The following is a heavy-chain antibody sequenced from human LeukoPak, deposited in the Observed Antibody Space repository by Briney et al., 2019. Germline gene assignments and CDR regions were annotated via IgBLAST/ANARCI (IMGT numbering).Heavy chain of an antibody. J-gene: IGHJ4*02. CDR2: ISGSSTYT. CDR1: GFTFSNYE. V-gene: IGHV3-11*06. CDR3: ARVGSRGYYFDY. Sequence: GGSLRLSCVDSGFTFSNYEMNWVRQAPGKGLEWVSHISGSSTYTNYADSVKGRFTISRDNANNSLYLQMNSLTAEDTAVFYCARVGSRGYYFDYWGQGTLVSVSS. D-gene: IGHD1-26*01.